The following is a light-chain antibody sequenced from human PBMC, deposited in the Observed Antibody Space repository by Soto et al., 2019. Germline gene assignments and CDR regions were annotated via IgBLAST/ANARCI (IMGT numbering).Light chain of an antibody. V-gene: IGLV8-61*01. CDR2: NTD. J-gene: IGLJ3*02. CDR3: VLYMGSGISV. CDR1: SGSVSTSYY. Sequence: QAVVTQEPSVSVSPGGTVTLTCGLNSGSVSTSYYPSWYQQTPGQAPRTLIYNTDTRSSGVPDRFSGSILGSKAALTITVAQADDESDYYCVLYMGSGISVFGGGTKVTVL.